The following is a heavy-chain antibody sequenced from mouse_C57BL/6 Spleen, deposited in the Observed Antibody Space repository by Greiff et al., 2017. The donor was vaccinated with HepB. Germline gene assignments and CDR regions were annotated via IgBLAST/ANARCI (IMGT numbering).Heavy chain of an antibody. Sequence: EVQLQQSGPGLVKPSQSLSLTCSVTGYSITSGYYWNWIRQFPGNKLEWMGYISNDGSTNYNPSLKNRISITRDTSKNQFFLKLNSVTTEDTATYYGARGGGSHAMDYWGQGTSVTVSS. J-gene: IGHJ4*01. V-gene: IGHV3-6*01. CDR1: GYSITSGYY. CDR2: ISNDGST. CDR3: ARGGGSHAMDY.